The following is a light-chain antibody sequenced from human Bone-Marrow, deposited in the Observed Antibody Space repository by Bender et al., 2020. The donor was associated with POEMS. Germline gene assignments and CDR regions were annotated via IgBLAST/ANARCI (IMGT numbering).Light chain of an antibody. J-gene: IGLJ3*02. V-gene: IGLV1-44*01. CDR2: SNN. Sequence: QSVLGQPPSASGTPGQRVTISCSGSRTNIGSTTVNWYQQFPGTAPKLLVYSNNQRPSGVPARFSGSKSGTSASLAISDIQSEDEGDYYCSSWDDRLSGWVFGGGTKLTVL. CDR1: RTNIGSTT. CDR3: SSWDDRLSGWV.